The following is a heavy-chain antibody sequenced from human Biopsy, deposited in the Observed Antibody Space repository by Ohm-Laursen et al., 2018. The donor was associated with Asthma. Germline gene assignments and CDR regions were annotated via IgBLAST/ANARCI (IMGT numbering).Heavy chain of an antibody. CDR3: ASSSPYPLSAAISLPRRDWFDP. V-gene: IGHV3-21*04. D-gene: IGHD2-2*02. CDR2: ITDTSRYI. J-gene: IGHJ5*02. Sequence: SLRLSCAASGFTFSHYNMNWVRQAPGKGLEWVSSITDTSRYIKYADSVKGRFTISRDNAKNSLYLQMNSLRADDTAVYYCASSSPYPLSAAISLPRRDWFDPWGQGTLVTVSS. CDR1: GFTFSHYN.